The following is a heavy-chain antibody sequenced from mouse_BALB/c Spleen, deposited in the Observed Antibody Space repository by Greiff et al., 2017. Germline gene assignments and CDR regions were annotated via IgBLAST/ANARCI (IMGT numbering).Heavy chain of an antibody. CDR1: GFTFSSYA. D-gene: IGHD2-4*01. CDR2: ISSGGST. V-gene: IGHV5-6-5*01. J-gene: IGHJ3*01. CDR3: ARERGYYDYDGFAY. Sequence: EVQGVESGGGLVKPGGSLKLSCAASGFTFSSYAMSWVRQTPEKRLEWVASISSGGSTYYPDSVKGRFTISRDNARNILYLQMSSLRSEDTAMYYGARERGYYDYDGFAYWGQGTLVTVSA.